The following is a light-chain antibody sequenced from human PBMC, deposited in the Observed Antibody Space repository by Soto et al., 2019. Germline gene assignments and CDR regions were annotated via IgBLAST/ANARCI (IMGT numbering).Light chain of an antibody. J-gene: IGKJ4*01. CDR2: GAS. CDR1: QSVSSN. Sequence: EIVMTQSPATLSVSPGERATLSCRASQSVSSNLAWYQQKPGQAPRLLIYGASTRATGIPARFSGSGSGTEFTLTISSLQSEDFAVYYCQQYINWPLTFGGGTKVDIK. CDR3: QQYINWPLT. V-gene: IGKV3-15*01.